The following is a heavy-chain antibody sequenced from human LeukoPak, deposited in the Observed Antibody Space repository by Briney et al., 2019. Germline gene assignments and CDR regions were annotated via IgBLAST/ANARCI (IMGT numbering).Heavy chain of an antibody. Sequence: ASVKVSCKASGYTFTSYDINWVRQATGQGLEWMGWMNPNSGNTGYAQKFQGRVTMTRNTSISTAYMELSSLRSEDTVVYYCARAGCSSTSCYSMAWFDPWGQGTLVTVSS. V-gene: IGHV1-8*01. CDR2: MNPNSGNT. CDR3: ARAGCSSTSCYSMAWFDP. CDR1: GYTFTSYD. J-gene: IGHJ5*02. D-gene: IGHD2-2*01.